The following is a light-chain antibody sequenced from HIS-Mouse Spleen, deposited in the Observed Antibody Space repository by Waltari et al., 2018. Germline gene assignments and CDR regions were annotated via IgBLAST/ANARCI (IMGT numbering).Light chain of an antibody. CDR2: AVS. CDR3: SSYAGSNNYV. V-gene: IGLV2-8*01. J-gene: IGLJ1*01. CDR1: SSDVGGYNY. Sequence: QSALTQPPSASGSPGQSVTISCTGTSSDVGGYNYVSWYQQHPGKAPKLIIYAVSKRPSGVPDRFSGSKAGNTASLTVSGLQAEDEADYYCSSYAGSNNYVFGTGTKVTVL.